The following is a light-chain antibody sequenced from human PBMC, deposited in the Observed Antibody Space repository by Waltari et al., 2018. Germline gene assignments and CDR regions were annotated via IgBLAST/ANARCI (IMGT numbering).Light chain of an antibody. CDR1: NNDIGSYNL. Sequence: QSALTQPASVSGSPGQSITISCTGTNNDIGSYNLVSWYHQHPGKAPKFIIFEVNKRPSGVSNRFSGSKSGNTASLTVSGLHPEDEADYYCCSYAGTPRVVFGGGTKLTVL. J-gene: IGLJ2*01. V-gene: IGLV2-23*02. CDR3: CSYAGTPRVV. CDR2: EVN.